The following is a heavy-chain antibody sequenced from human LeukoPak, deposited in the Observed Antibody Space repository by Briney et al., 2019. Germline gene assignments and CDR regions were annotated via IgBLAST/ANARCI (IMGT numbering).Heavy chain of an antibody. J-gene: IGHJ4*02. V-gene: IGHV3-48*01. CDR1: GFTFSSYS. CDR2: ISSSSSTI. D-gene: IGHD4-17*01. CDR3: ARDDGDYIDY. Sequence: PGGSLRHSCAASGFTFSSYSMNWVRQAPGKGLEWVSYISSSSSTIYYADSVKGRFTISRDNAKNSLYLQMNSLRAEDTAVHYCARDDGDYIDYWGQGTLVTVSS.